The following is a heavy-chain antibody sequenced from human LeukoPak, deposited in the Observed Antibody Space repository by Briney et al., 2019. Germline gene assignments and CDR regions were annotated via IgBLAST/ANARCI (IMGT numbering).Heavy chain of an antibody. CDR3: ARGSDILTGYTPDY. Sequence: PGGSLRLSCAASGFTFSSYAMHWVRQAPGKGLEWVAVISYDGSNKYYADSVKGRFTISRDNSKNTLYLQMNSLRAEDTAVSYCARGSDILTGYTPDYWGQGTLVTVSS. D-gene: IGHD3-9*01. CDR2: ISYDGSNK. CDR1: GFTFSSYA. J-gene: IGHJ4*02. V-gene: IGHV3-30-3*01.